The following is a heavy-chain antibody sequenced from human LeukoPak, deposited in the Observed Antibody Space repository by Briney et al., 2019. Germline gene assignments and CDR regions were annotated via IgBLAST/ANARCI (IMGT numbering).Heavy chain of an antibody. CDR3: AREQNGRFLEWLPPLCY. CDR1: GYTFTSYY. V-gene: IGHV1-46*01. CDR2: INPSGGST. J-gene: IGHJ4*02. Sequence: GASVKVSCKASGYTFTSYYMHWVRQAPGQGLEWMGIINPSGGSTSYAQKFQGRVTMTRDTSTSTVYMELSSLRSEDTAVYYCAREQNGRFLEWLPPLCYWGQGTLVTVSS. D-gene: IGHD3-3*01.